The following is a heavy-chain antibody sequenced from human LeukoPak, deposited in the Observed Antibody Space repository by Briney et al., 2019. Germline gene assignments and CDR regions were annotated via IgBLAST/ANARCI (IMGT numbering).Heavy chain of an antibody. CDR1: GFTFSSYG. D-gene: IGHD3-10*01. CDR2: ISGSGGST. Sequence: GGTLRLSCAASGFTFSSYGMSWVRQAPGKGLEWVSAISGSGGSTYYADSVKGRFTISRDNSKNTLYLQMNSLRAEDTAVYYCAKDKFRSAMVRGVILAIDYWGQGTLVSVPS. CDR3: AKDKFRSAMVRGVILAIDY. J-gene: IGHJ4*02. V-gene: IGHV3-23*01.